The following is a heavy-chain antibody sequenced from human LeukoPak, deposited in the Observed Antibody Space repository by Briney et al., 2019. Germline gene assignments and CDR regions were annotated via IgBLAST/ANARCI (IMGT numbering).Heavy chain of an antibody. CDR3: ARGDYGDYSYYFDY. J-gene: IGHJ4*02. Sequence: ASVKVSCKASGYTFTSYDNNWVRQATGQGLEWMGWMNPHSANTAYAQKFQGRVTMTRNTSISTAYMELSSLRSDDTAVYYCARGDYGDYSYYFDYWGQGTLVTVSS. V-gene: IGHV1-8*01. CDR1: GYTFTSYD. D-gene: IGHD4-17*01. CDR2: MNPHSANT.